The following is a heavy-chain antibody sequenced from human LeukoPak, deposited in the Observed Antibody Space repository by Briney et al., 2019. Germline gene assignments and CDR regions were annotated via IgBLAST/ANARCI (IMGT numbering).Heavy chain of an antibody. V-gene: IGHV4-39*07. CDR3: ARWVERPKAFDI. J-gene: IGHJ3*02. Sequence: SETLSPTCIVSGDSLSNTMYYWGWIRQPPGKGLEWIATISDTGVTYYNPSLARRTTISIDTSKKQFSLKLNSVTAADTAMFYCARWVERPKAFDIWGQGTKVTVSS. D-gene: IGHD1-1*01. CDR2: ISDTGVT. CDR1: GDSLSNTMYY.